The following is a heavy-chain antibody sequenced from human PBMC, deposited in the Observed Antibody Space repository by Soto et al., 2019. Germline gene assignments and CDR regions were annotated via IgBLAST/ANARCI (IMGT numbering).Heavy chain of an antibody. CDR1: GYTFTSYG. Sequence: QVQLVQSGAEVKKPGASVKVSCKASGYTFTSYGISWVRQAPGQGLEWMGWISAYNGNTNYAQKLQGRVTMTTDTSTSTAYMELRSLRSDDTAVYYCARAGYSSSWYTNVVYYGMDVWGQGTTVTVSS. CDR3: ARAGYSSSWYTNVVYYGMDV. D-gene: IGHD6-13*01. CDR2: ISAYNGNT. J-gene: IGHJ6*02. V-gene: IGHV1-18*01.